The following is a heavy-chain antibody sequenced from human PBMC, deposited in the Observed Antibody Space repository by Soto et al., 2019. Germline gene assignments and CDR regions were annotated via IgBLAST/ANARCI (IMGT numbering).Heavy chain of an antibody. D-gene: IGHD2-8*01. CDR2: IWYDGSNK. V-gene: IGHV3-33*01. Sequence: QVQLVESGGGVVQPGRSLRLSCAASGFTFSSYGMHWVRQAPGKGLEWVAVIWYDGSNKYYADSVKGRFTISRDNSKNTLYLPMNSLRAEDTAVYYCARGGDCTNGVCAIDYWGQGTLVTVSS. CDR3: ARGGDCTNGVCAIDY. CDR1: GFTFSSYG. J-gene: IGHJ4*02.